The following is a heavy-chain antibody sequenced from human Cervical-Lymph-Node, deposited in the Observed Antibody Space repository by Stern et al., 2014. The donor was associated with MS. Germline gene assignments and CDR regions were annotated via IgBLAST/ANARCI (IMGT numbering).Heavy chain of an antibody. CDR3: ARGITAGVDY. D-gene: IGHD6-13*01. J-gene: IGHJ4*02. CDR1: GYTFTTYD. Sequence: VQLGQSGAEVKNPGASVKVSCKASGYTFTTYDINWMRQAPGQGLEWMGWMGPNSGNTGYAQKFQGRVTMTRDTSTSTAYMELSSLRSEDTAVYYCARGITAGVDYWGQGTLVTVSS. V-gene: IGHV1-8*01. CDR2: MGPNSGNT.